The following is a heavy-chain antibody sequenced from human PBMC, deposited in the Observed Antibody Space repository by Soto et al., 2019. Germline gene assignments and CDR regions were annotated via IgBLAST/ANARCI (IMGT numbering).Heavy chain of an antibody. CDR3: VRGTDCAPVDGCHRYFDS. CDR2: MYSSGST. D-gene: IGHD2-2*02. V-gene: IGHV4-30-4*01. J-gene: IGHJ4*02. CDR1: GGAINSDYYY. Sequence: QVRLQESGPGLVKSSQTLSLTCSVSGGAINSDYYYWGWVRQPPGKGLEWIGYMYSSGSTFSNLTLMSPVAMSVDTSLNHSSLCLTSVTAADTAVYVCVRGTDCAPVDGCHRYFDSRGQGIPVTVSS.